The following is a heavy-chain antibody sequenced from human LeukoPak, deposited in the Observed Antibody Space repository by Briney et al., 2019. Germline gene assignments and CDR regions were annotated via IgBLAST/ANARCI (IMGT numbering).Heavy chain of an antibody. J-gene: IGHJ4*02. CDR1: GYTFTGYY. CDR2: IDPNSGGT. CDR3: ARDRPLDADDYYGFYYFDY. Sequence: ASVKVSCKASGYTFTGYYMHWVRQAPGQGLEWMGWIDPNSGGTNYAQKFQGRVTMTRDTSISTAYMELSRLRSDDTAVYYCARDRPLDADDYYGFYYFDYWGQGTLVTVSS. V-gene: IGHV1-2*02. D-gene: IGHD3-10*01.